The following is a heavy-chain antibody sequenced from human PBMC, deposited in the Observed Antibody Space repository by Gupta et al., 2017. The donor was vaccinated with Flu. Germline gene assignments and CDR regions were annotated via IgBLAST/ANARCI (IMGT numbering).Heavy chain of an antibody. J-gene: IGHJ3*01. CDR2: IYSGGGT. V-gene: IGHV3-53*02. Sequence: EVQLVETGGGLIRPGGSLRLSCAAPGFRVGSDYMSWVRQAPGKGLEWVALIYSGGGTYHADSVRGRFTISRDTSKNTLSLQMNSLRAEDTAVYYCARGNAFDFWGQGTMVTVSS. CDR1: GFRVGSDY. CDR3: ARGNAFDF.